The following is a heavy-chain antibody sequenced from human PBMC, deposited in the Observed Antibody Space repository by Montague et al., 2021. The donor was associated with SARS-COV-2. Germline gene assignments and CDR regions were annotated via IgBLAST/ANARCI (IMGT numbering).Heavy chain of an antibody. CDR3: AREGMARGVISYYYYGMDV. CDR2: IYYSGST. D-gene: IGHD3-10*01. V-gene: IGHV4-59*01. J-gene: IGHJ6*02. Sequence: SETLSLTCTVSGGSISSYYWRWIRQPPGKGLEWIGYIYYSGSTNYNPSLKSRVTISVDTSKNQFSLKLSSVTAADTAVYYCAREGMARGVISYYYYGMDVWGQGTTVTVSS. CDR1: GGSISSYY.